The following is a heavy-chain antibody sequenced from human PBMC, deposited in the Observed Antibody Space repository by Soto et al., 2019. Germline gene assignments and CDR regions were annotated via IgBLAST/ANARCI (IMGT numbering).Heavy chain of an antibody. V-gene: IGHV3-43*01. J-gene: IGHJ6*02. Sequence: PGGSLRLSCAASGFTFDDYTMHWVRQAPGKGLEWVSLISWDGGSTYYADSVKGRFTISRDNSKNSLYLQMNSLRTEDTALYYCAKDKRGFWYYYGMDVWGQGTTVTVSS. CDR2: ISWDGGST. CDR1: GFTFDDYT. CDR3: AKDKRGFWYYYGMDV.